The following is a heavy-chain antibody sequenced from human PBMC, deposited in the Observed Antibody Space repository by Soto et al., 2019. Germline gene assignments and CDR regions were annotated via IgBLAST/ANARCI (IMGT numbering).Heavy chain of an antibody. D-gene: IGHD6-13*01. CDR1: GGSISSYY. J-gene: IGHJ2*01. CDR3: ARLTPPGSSSSYPAWYFGL. Sequence: QVQLQESGPGLVKPSGTLSLTCTVSGGSISSYYWSWIRQPPGKGLEWIGYIYYSGSTNYNPSLKSRVTISVDASKEQFSLKLRSVSAAETSGYYFARLTPPGSSSSYPAWYFGLWGRGTLVTVSS. V-gene: IGHV4-59*08. CDR2: IYYSGST.